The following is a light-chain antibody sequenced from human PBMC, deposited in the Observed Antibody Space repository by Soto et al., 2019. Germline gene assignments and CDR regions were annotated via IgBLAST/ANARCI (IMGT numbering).Light chain of an antibody. CDR1: QTIGRY. Sequence: DIQMTQSPSSLSASVGDRVTITCRASQTIGRYLNWYQQKPGKAPKLLIYTASSLQSGVPSRFSGSGSGTDFTLAISSLQPEDFATYYCQQSYSTLAFGPGTKVDIK. CDR3: QQSYSTLA. CDR2: TAS. J-gene: IGKJ3*01. V-gene: IGKV1-39*01.